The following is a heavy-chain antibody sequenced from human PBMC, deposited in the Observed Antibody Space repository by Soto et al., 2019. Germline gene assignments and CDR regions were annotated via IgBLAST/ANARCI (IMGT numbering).Heavy chain of an antibody. CDR2: TYYRSKWYN. D-gene: IGHD3-3*01. CDR1: GDSVSSNSAA. J-gene: IGHJ6*02. V-gene: IGHV6-1*01. Sequence: SQTLSLTCAISGDSVSSNSAAWNWIRQSPSRSLEWLGRTYYRSKWYNDYAVSVKSRITINPDTSKNQFSLQLNSVTPEDTAVYYCARAPGDDFLSGDDTPLYYYYGLEVRREGTT. CDR3: ARAPGDDFLSGDDTPLYYYYGLEV.